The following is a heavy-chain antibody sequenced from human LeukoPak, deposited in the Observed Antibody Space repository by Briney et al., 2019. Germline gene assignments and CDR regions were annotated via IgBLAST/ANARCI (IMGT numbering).Heavy chain of an antibody. Sequence: GGSLRLSCAASGFTFSTYAMHWVRQAPGKGLEWVAFIRYDGSNKYYADSVKGRFTISRDNSKNTLYLQMNSLRAEDTAVYYCAIDRAEYYYDSSGYYSNWGQATLVTVSS. CDR1: GFTFSTYA. D-gene: IGHD3-22*01. J-gene: IGHJ4*02. CDR2: IRYDGSNK. CDR3: AIDRAEYYYDSSGYYSN. V-gene: IGHV3-30*02.